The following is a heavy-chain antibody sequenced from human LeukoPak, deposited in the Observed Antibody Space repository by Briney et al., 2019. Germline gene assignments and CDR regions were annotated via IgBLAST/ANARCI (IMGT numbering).Heavy chain of an antibody. CDR3: AKRPADCSSTSCPLINYYYYGMDV. Sequence: GGSLRLSCAASGFTFSSYAVSWVRQAPRKGLEWVSAISGSGGSTYYADSVKGRFTVSRDNSKNTLYLQMNSLRAEDTAVYYCAKRPADCSSTSCPLINYYYYGMDVWGQGTTVTVSS. J-gene: IGHJ6*02. D-gene: IGHD2-2*01. CDR2: ISGSGGST. V-gene: IGHV3-23*01. CDR1: GFTFSSYA.